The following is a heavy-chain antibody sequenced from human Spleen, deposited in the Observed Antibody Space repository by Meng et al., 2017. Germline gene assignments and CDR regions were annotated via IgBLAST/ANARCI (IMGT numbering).Heavy chain of an antibody. CDR3: ARGPTTMAHDFDY. CDR2: INHSGST. Sequence: QVVLQQWGAGLLKPSETLSLTGVFSGGSFSDYYWSWIRQPPGKGLEWIGEINHSGSTNYNPSLESRATISVDTSQNNLSLKLSSVTAADSAVYYCARGPTTMAHDFDYWGQGTLVTVSS. J-gene: IGHJ4*02. CDR1: GGSFSDYY. V-gene: IGHV4-34*01. D-gene: IGHD4-11*01.